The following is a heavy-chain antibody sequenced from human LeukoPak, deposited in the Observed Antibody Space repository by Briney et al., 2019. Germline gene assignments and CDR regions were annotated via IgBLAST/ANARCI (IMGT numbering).Heavy chain of an antibody. J-gene: IGHJ4*02. CDR2: IHYSATT. D-gene: IGHD5-24*01. CDR3: ARLTRWLQFYDY. CDR1: GGSISSHNYF. Sequence: SQTLSLTCSVSGGSISSHNYFWGWIRQPPGEGLEWIGYIHYSATTFYNPSLNSPVTLSIDTYKIQFSLKLSSVTAADTAVYYCARLTRWLQFYDYWGQGTLVTVSS. V-gene: IGHV4-30-4*01.